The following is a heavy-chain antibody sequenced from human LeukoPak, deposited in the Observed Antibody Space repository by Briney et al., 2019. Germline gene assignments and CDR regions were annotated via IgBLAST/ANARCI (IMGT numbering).Heavy chain of an antibody. CDR2: ISGDGGST. V-gene: IGHV3-43*02. Sequence: GGALRLSCAAPGFMFHDYAIHWVRQAPGKGLEWVSLISGDGGSTFYADSVKGRFTISRDNSKNSLYLQMNSMRSDDTALYYCARESESSGWYDYWGQGTLVTASS. J-gene: IGHJ4*02. CDR1: GFMFHDYA. D-gene: IGHD6-19*01. CDR3: ARESESSGWYDY.